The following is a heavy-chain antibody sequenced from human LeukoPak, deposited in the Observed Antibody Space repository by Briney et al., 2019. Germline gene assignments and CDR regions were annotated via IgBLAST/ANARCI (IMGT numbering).Heavy chain of an antibody. CDR2: ISSSGSNI. J-gene: IGHJ4*02. Sequence: GGSLRLSCTASGFLFTSYGMNWGRQAPGEWLGWVSYISSSGSNIFYADSVKGRFTISRDQAKDSVFLQMNSLRAEDTALYFCARDAGMGATPFYFDCWGQGALVTVYS. CDR1: GFLFTSYG. D-gene: IGHD2-15*01. CDR3: ARDAGMGATPFYFDC. V-gene: IGHV3-21*04.